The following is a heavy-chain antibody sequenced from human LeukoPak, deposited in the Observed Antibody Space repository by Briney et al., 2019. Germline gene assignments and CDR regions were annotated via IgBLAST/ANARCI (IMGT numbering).Heavy chain of an antibody. CDR3: ARDSRFKLYYYDSSGIDI. Sequence: GGSLRLSCAASGLTFSSYAMHWVRQAPGKGLEWVAVISYDGSNKYYADSVKGRFTISRDNSKNTLYLQMNSLRAEDTAVYYCARDSRFKLYYYDSSGIDIWGQGTMVTVSS. CDR1: GLTFSSYA. V-gene: IGHV3-30-3*01. CDR2: ISYDGSNK. J-gene: IGHJ3*02. D-gene: IGHD3-22*01.